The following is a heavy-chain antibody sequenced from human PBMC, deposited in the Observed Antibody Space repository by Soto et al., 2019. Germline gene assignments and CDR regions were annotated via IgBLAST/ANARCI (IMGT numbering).Heavy chain of an antibody. J-gene: IGHJ4*02. D-gene: IGHD6-19*01. Sequence: SETLSLTCAVSGYSISSGYYWGWIRQPPGKGLEWIGSIYHSGSTYYNPSLKSRVTISVDTSKNQFSLKLSSVTAEDTAVYYCAKTSSGWYEFDYWGQGTLVTVSS. CDR2: IYHSGST. CDR3: AKTSSGWYEFDY. V-gene: IGHV4-38-2*01. CDR1: GYSISSGYY.